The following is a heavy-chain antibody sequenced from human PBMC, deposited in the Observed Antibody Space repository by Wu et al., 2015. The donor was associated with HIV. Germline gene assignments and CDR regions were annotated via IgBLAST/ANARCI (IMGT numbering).Heavy chain of an antibody. D-gene: IGHD5-24*01. CDR2: INPSTGGT. CDR1: GYTFTGYY. J-gene: IGHJ4*02. Sequence: QVQLVQSGAEVKKPGASVKVSCKASGYTFTGYYIHWVRQAPGQGLEWMGWINPSTGGTKYTQRFQGRVTMTRTMSASTAYMELSSLISDDTAVYYCARGRSVATTKYYFDYWGQGTLVTVSS. V-gene: IGHV1-2*02. CDR3: ARGRSVATTKYYFDY.